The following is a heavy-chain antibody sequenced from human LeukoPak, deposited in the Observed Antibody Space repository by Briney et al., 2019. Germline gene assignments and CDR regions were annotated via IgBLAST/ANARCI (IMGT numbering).Heavy chain of an antibody. J-gene: IGHJ4*02. CDR1: RFTFSSYA. D-gene: IGHD2-15*01. Sequence: GGSLRLSCAVSRFTFSSYAMSWVRQTPGKGLEWVSVIGGSGGSTYYADSVKGRFTISRDNSKNTLYLQMNSLRAEDTAVYYCARVVAATHWGQGTLVTVSS. CDR3: ARVVAATH. V-gene: IGHV3-23*01. CDR2: IGGSGGST.